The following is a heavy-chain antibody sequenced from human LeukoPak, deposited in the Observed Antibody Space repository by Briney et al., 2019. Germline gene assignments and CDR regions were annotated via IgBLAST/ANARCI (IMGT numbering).Heavy chain of an antibody. Sequence: GESLKISCKGSGYSFTSYWIGWVRQMPGKGLEWMGIIYPGDSDTRYSPSFQGQVTISADKSISTAYLQWGSLKASDTAMYYCARGSYYYDSSGSEIDYWGQGTLVTVSS. CDR1: GYSFTSYW. CDR2: IYPGDSDT. J-gene: IGHJ4*02. CDR3: ARGSYYYDSSGSEIDY. V-gene: IGHV5-51*01. D-gene: IGHD3-22*01.